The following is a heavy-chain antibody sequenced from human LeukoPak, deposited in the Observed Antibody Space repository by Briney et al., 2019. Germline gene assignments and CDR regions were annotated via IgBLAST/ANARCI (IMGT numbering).Heavy chain of an antibody. CDR1: GFTFSSYE. CDR2: ISSSGSTI. CDR3: ARLRGVNGDYA. V-gene: IGHV3-48*03. D-gene: IGHD4-17*01. J-gene: IGHJ4*02. Sequence: GRSLRLSCAASGFTFSSYEMNWVRQAPGKGLEGVSYISSSGSTIYYADSVKDRFTISRDNAKNSLYLQMNSLRAEDTAVYYCARLRGVNGDYAWGQGTLVTVSS.